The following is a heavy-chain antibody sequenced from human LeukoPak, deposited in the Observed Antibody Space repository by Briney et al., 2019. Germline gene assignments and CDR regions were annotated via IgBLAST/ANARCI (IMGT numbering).Heavy chain of an antibody. D-gene: IGHD3-22*01. CDR2: ISSSSSYI. CDR3: AKGFREWYYYDSSGHPADI. Sequence: GGSLRLSCAASGFTFSTYSMNWVRQAPGKGLEWVSYISSSSSYIYYADSVKGRFTISRDNAKNSLYLQMNSLRAEDTAVYYCAKGFREWYYYDSSGHPADIWGQGTMVTVSS. V-gene: IGHV3-21*01. CDR1: GFTFSTYS. J-gene: IGHJ3*02.